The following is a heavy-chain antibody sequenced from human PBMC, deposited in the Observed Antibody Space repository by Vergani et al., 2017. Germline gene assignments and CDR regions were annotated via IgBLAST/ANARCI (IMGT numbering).Heavy chain of an antibody. CDR2: IYPGDSDT. CDR3: ARLGYYYYYGMDV. CDR1: GYSFTTYW. J-gene: IGHJ6*02. V-gene: IGHV5-51*01. Sequence: EVQLVQSGAEVKKPGESLKISCKGSGYSFTTYWIGWVRQMPGKGLEWMGIIYPGDSDTRYSPSFQGQVTLSADKSVSTAYLQWSSLKASDSAMYYCARLGYYYYYGMDVWGQGTTVTVSS.